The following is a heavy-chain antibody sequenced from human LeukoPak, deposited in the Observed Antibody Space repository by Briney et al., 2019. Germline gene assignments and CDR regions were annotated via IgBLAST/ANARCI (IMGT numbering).Heavy chain of an antibody. CDR3: ARAPDSDSSGYSH. D-gene: IGHD3-22*01. CDR2: INPYNGGT. Sequence: ASVKVSCKASGYTFTGYYMHWVRQAPGQGLEWMVWINPYNGGTNYAQRFQGRVTVATDTSISTAYMELSRLRSDDTAVYYCARAPDSDSSGYSHWGQGTLVTVAP. V-gene: IGHV1-2*02. CDR1: GYTFTGYY. J-gene: IGHJ4*02.